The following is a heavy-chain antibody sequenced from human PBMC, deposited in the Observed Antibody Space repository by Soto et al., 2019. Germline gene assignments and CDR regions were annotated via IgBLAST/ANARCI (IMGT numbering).Heavy chain of an antibody. J-gene: IGHJ3*01. D-gene: IGHD3-10*01. Sequence: QVQLQESGPGLVKSSQTLSLTCTVSGGSISSGAYYWSWIRQHPGKDLEWIGYINYSGTTYLSPSLQSRDTMSVDTSKNQFSLRLRSVTAADTAVYFCARVSGNAFDVWGQGTMVSVSS. CDR3: ARVSGNAFDV. CDR1: GGSISSGAYY. V-gene: IGHV4-31*03. CDR2: INYSGTT.